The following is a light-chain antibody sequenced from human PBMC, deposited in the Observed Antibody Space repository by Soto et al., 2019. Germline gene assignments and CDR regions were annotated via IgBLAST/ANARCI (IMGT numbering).Light chain of an antibody. V-gene: IGKV3-20*01. CDR3: QQYGSSPPYT. Sequence: EIVLTQSPGILSLSPGERATLSCRASQTGSGNYLAWYQQKPGQSPRLLIYGSSDRATGIPDRFSGSGSGTDFTLTMNRVEPEDFAVYYCQQYGSSPPYTFGQGTTLEI. CDR1: QTGSGNY. CDR2: GSS. J-gene: IGKJ2*01.